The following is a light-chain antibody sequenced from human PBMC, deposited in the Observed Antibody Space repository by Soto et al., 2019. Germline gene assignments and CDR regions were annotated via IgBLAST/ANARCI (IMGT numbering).Light chain of an antibody. J-gene: IGKJ1*01. CDR1: HSINIF. V-gene: IGKV1-5*03. CDR3: QQYYSYPWT. CDR2: EAS. Sequence: DIQMSQSPSTLPASVGDRVTITCRASHSINIFLAWYHQKPGKAPELLIYEASNLESGVPSRFSGSGSGTDFTLTISSLQPDDFATYYCQQYYSYPWTFGPGTKVEFK.